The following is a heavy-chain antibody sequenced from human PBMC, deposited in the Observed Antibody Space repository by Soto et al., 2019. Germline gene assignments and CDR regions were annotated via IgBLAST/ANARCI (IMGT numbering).Heavy chain of an antibody. CDR1: GFTFSSYG. CDR2: ISYDGSNK. V-gene: IGHV3-30*18. J-gene: IGHJ6*02. D-gene: IGHD6-19*01. CDR3: AKDLGSIAVAGPFYYGMDV. Sequence: GGSLRLSCAASGFTFSSYGMHWVRQAPGKGLEWVAVISYDGSNKYYADSVKGRFTISRDNSKNTLYLQMNSLRAEDTAVYYCAKDLGSIAVAGPFYYGMDVWGQGTTVTVSS.